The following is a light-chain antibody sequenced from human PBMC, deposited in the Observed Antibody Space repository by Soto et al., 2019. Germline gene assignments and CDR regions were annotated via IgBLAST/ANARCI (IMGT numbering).Light chain of an antibody. J-gene: IGLJ1*01. CDR1: SSNIGNNY. CDR2: DNN. CDR3: GTWDSSLSAEV. V-gene: IGLV1-51*01. Sequence: QSVLTQPPSVSAAPGQKVTISCSGSSSNIGNNYVSWYQQLPGTAPKLLIYDNNKRPSGIPDRFSGSKSGTSATLGITGLQTGDEADYYCGTWDSSLSAEVFGTGTKVNVL.